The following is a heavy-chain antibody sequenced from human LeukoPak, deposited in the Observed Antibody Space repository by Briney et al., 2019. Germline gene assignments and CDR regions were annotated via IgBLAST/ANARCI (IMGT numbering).Heavy chain of an antibody. Sequence: GGSLRLSCEASGFTFDDYAMHWVRQAPGKGLEWVSGISWNSGSIGYADSVKGRFTIARDNAKNSVSLQMNSLRDEDTAVYYCARDGPDWAFDYWGQGTLVTVSS. V-gene: IGHV3-9*01. CDR2: ISWNSGSI. J-gene: IGHJ4*02. D-gene: IGHD3/OR15-3a*01. CDR1: GFTFDDYA. CDR3: ARDGPDWAFDY.